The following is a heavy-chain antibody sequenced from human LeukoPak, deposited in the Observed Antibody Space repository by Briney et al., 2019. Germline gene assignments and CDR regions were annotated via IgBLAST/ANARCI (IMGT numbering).Heavy chain of an antibody. V-gene: IGHV4-39*01. CDR1: GGSISSSSYY. CDR3: ARQGGITMIVVVPDWFDP. Sequence: SETLSLICTVSGGSISSSSYYWGWIRQPPGKGLEWIGSIYYSGSTYYNPSLKSRVTISVDTSKNQFSLKLSSVTAADTAVYYCARQGGITMIVVVPDWFDPWGQGTLVTVSS. CDR2: IYYSGST. D-gene: IGHD3-22*01. J-gene: IGHJ5*02.